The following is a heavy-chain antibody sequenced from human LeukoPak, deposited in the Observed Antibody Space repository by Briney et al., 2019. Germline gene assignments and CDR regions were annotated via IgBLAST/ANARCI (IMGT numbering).Heavy chain of an antibody. V-gene: IGHV3-48*01. D-gene: IGHD2-15*01. CDR3: AREIRSGY. CDR1: GFTFSSYS. CDR2: ISSSSSTI. J-gene: IGHJ4*02. Sequence: PGGSLRLSCAASGFTFSSYSMNWVRQAPGKGLEWVSYISSSSSTIYYADSVKGRFTISRDNAKNSLYLRMNSLRAEDTAVYYCAREIRSGYWGQGTLVTVSS.